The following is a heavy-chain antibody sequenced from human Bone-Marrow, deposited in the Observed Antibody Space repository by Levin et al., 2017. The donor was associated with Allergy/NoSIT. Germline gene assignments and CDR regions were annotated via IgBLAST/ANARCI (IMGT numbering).Heavy chain of an antibody. J-gene: IGHJ6*02. CDR3: ARTPASAYFYYGMDV. V-gene: IGHV3-7*01. D-gene: IGHD1-14*01. CDR2: INQDGSEK. CDR1: GFTFSSSYW. Sequence: PGGSLRLSCAASGFTFSSSYWMSWVRQAPGKGLEWVANINQDGSEKYYVDSVKGRFTISRENAKNSLYLQMNSLRAEYTAVYYCARTPASAYFYYGMDVWGQGTTVTVSS.